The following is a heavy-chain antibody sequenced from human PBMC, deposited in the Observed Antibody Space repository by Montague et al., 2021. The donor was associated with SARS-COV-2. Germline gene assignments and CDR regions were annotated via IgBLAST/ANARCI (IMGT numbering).Heavy chain of an antibody. CDR1: GGSLSTCY. CDR2: IYYTGNT. Sequence: SETLSLTCTVSGGSLSTCYWSWIRQPPGKGLECIGYIYYTGNTNYNPSLKSRVTISVDTSKNQFSLKLGSVTAADTAVYYCARGRVDTTMILVVFTGAAHYFDSWGQGTLVSVSS. D-gene: IGHD3-22*01. J-gene: IGHJ4*02. CDR3: ARGRVDTTMILVVFTGAAHYFDS. V-gene: IGHV4-59*13.